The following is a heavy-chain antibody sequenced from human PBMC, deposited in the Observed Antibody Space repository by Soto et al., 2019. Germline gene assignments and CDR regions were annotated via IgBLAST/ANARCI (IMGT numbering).Heavy chain of an antibody. CDR2: ISGSGGST. D-gene: IGHD2-15*01. J-gene: IGHJ4*02. CDR1: GFTFSSYA. CDR3: ENAPGGPNGDY. V-gene: IGHV3-23*01. Sequence: GSLRLSCAASGFTFSSYAMSWVRQAPGKGLEWVSAISGSGGSTYYADSVKGRFTISRDNSKNTLYLQMNSLRAEDTAVYYCENAPGGPNGDYWGQGTLVTVSS.